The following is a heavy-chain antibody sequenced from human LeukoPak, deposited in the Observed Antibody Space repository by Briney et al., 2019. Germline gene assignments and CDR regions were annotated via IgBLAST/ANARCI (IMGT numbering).Heavy chain of an antibody. V-gene: IGHV3-53*01. CDR2: LYTGDQT. D-gene: IGHD4-17*01. CDR3: ARASGDSVPIDY. Sequence: PGGSLRLSCAASGFTVRSKFMTWVRQAPGRGLEWVSTLYTGDQTYLADSVKGRFTISMDNSKNTLYLHMNSLRAEDTAMYYCARASGDSVPIDYWGQGTLVTVSS. CDR1: GFTVRSKF. J-gene: IGHJ4*02.